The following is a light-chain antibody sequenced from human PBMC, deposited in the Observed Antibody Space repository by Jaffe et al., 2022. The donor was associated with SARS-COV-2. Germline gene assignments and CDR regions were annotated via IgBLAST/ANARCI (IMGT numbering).Light chain of an antibody. J-gene: IGKJ2*01. CDR2: AAS. CDR3: QQANSFQYT. CDR1: QDISSW. V-gene: IGKV1-12*01. Sequence: DIQMTQSPSSVSASVGDRITITCRASQDISSWLAWYQQKPGKAPKLLIYAASNLQSGVPSRFSGSGSGTDFTLTISSLQPEDFATYYCQQANSFQYTFGQGTKLEIK.